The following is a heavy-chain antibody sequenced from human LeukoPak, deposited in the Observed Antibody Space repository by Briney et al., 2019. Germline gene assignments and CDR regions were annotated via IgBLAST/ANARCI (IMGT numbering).Heavy chain of an antibody. V-gene: IGHV4-39*07. CDR1: GGSISSSSYY. D-gene: IGHD2-21*01. CDR3: ARALFNYYYYMDV. Sequence: SETLSLTCTVSGGSISSSSYYWGWIRQPPGKGLEWIGSIYYSGSTYYNPSLKSRVTISVDTSKNQFSLKLSSVTAADTAVYYCARALFNYYYYMDVWGKGTTVTVSS. J-gene: IGHJ6*03. CDR2: IYYSGST.